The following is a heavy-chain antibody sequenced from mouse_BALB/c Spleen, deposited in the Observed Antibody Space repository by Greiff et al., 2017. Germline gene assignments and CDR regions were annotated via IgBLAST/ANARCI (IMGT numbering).Heavy chain of an antibody. D-gene: IGHD3-2*01. CDR2: ISSGSSTI. CDR1: GFTFSSFG. V-gene: IGHV5-17*02. Sequence: EVKLVESGGGLVQPGGSRKLSCAASGFTFSSFGMHWVRQAPEKGLEWVAYISSGSSTIYYADTVKGRFTISRDNPKNTLFLQMTSLRSEDTAMYYCAREDSSGYGWFAYWGQGTLVTVSA. J-gene: IGHJ3*01. CDR3: AREDSSGYGWFAY.